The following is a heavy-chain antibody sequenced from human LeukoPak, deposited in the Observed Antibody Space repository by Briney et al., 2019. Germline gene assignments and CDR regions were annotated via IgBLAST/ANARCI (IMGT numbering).Heavy chain of an antibody. J-gene: IGHJ4*02. Sequence: PGGSLRLSCAASGFTFSSYAMSWVRQAPGKGLEWVSAISGSGGSTYYADSVKGRFTISRDNSKNTLYLQMNSLGAEDTAVYYCAKSPVLWFREFIYWGQGTLVTVSS. CDR3: AKSPVLWFREFIY. V-gene: IGHV3-23*01. CDR2: ISGSGGST. D-gene: IGHD3-10*01. CDR1: GFTFSSYA.